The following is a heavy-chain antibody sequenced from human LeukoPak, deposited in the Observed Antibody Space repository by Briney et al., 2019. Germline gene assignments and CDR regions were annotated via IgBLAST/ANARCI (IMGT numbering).Heavy chain of an antibody. CDR3: ARDLNSYYDSSGRYY. CDR1: GFTFSSYW. D-gene: IGHD3-22*01. CDR2: IKQDGSEK. J-gene: IGHJ4*02. Sequence: GGSLRLSCAASGFTFSSYWMSWVRQAPGKGLEWVANIKQDGSEKYYVDSVKGRFTISRDNAKNLLFLQMNSLRAEDTAVYYCARDLNSYYDSSGRYYWGQGTLVTVSS. V-gene: IGHV3-7*01.